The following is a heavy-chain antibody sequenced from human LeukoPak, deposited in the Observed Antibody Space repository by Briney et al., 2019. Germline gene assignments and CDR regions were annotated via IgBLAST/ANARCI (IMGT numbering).Heavy chain of an antibody. J-gene: IGHJ4*02. CDR3: ARISSISYYFDY. Sequence: GGSLRLSCAASGFTFSSFWMTWVRQAPGKGLEWVANIKLDGSEKYYVDSVKGRFTVSRDNAKNSLYMQMNSLRAEDTAVYYCARISSISYYFDYWGLGTLVTVSS. V-gene: IGHV3-7*01. CDR1: GFTFSSFW. CDR2: IKLDGSEK.